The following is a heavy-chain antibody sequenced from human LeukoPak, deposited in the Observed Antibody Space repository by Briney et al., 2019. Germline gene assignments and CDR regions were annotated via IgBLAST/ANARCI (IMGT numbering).Heavy chain of an antibody. V-gene: IGHV3-13*01. CDR3: ARSYNGDYYFDY. D-gene: IGHD5-24*01. CDR1: GFTFSRYD. Sequence: GGSLRLSCAASGFTFSRYDMHWVRQATGKGLEWVSSIDTAGDTYYPGSVKGRFTISRENAKNSLYLQMNSLRVGDTAVYYCARSYNGDYYFDYWGEGTLVTVSS. J-gene: IGHJ4*02. CDR2: IDTAGDT.